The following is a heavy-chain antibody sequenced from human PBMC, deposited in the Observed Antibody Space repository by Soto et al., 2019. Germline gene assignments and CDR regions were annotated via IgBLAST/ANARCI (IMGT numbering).Heavy chain of an antibody. CDR3: ASADCSGGSCRLGY. CDR2: IIPILGKA. CDR1: GYTFTSYG. D-gene: IGHD2-15*01. V-gene: IGHV1-69*04. Sequence: ASVKVSCKASGYTFTSYGISWVRQAPGQGLEWMGRIIPILGKANYAQKLQGRVTITADKSTSTAYMELSSLRSEDTAVYYCASADCSGGSCRLGYWGQGTLVTVSS. J-gene: IGHJ4*02.